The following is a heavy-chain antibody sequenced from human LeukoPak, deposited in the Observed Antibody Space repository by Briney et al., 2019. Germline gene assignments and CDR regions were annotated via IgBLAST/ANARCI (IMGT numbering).Heavy chain of an antibody. Sequence: GGSLRLTCAASGFTFSRYWMNWVRQVPGTGLVWVSRINGDGSSTSYADSVKGRFTLSRDNAKDTLYLQMNSLRPEDTAVYYCARKTDSGSNWFDPWGQGTLVTVSS. J-gene: IGHJ5*02. D-gene: IGHD3-10*01. CDR3: ARKTDSGSNWFDP. V-gene: IGHV3-74*01. CDR2: INGDGSST. CDR1: GFTFSRYW.